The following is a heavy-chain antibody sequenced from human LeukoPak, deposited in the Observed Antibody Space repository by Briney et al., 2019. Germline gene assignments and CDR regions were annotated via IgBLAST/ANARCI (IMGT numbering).Heavy chain of an antibody. V-gene: IGHV3-23*01. CDR3: AKDGDIVVVPADKIGPPFDY. CDR2: ISGSGRST. J-gene: IGHJ4*02. D-gene: IGHD2-2*01. Sequence: GGSLRLSCAASGFSFKNAWMSWVRQAPGKGLEWVSVISGSGRSTYYADSVKGRFTISRDNSKNTLYLQMNSLRAEDTAVYYCAKDGDIVVVPADKIGPPFDYWGQGTLVTVSS. CDR1: GFSFKNAW.